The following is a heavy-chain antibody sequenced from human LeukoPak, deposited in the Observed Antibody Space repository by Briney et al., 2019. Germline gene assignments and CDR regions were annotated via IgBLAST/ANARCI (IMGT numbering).Heavy chain of an antibody. CDR3: AKYDYGGNPNEYYFDY. CDR2: LSGSGGRT. CDR1: GFTFSTYA. Sequence: GGSLRLSCAASGFTFSTYAMSWVRQAPGKGLEWVSGLSGSGGRTYYADSVKGRFAISRDNSKNTPYLQMNSLRAEDTAVYYCAKYDYGGNPNEYYFDYWGQGTLVTVSS. V-gene: IGHV3-23*01. J-gene: IGHJ4*02. D-gene: IGHD4-23*01.